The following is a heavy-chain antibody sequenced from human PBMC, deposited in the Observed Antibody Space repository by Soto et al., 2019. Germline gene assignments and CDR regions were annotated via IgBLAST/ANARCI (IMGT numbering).Heavy chain of an antibody. CDR3: ARDCLTCDPREDFDC. CDR2: INPSGTDI. Sequence: EVQLVESGGGLVNPGESLRLSCAASGFTFGAYSLSWVRQAPGKGLEWVSSINPSGTDIHYADSVEGRFTISRDNARSSLYLQMISLRVDDTAVYYCARDCLTCDPREDFDCWGQGTLVTVSS. CDR1: GFTFGAYS. D-gene: IGHD7-27*01. V-gene: IGHV3-21*01. J-gene: IGHJ4*02.